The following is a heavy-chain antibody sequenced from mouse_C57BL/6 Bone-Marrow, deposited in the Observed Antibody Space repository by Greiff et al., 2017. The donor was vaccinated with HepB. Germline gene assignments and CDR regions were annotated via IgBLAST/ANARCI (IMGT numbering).Heavy chain of an antibody. Sequence: VQLQQPGAELVKPGASVKMSCKASGYTFTSYWITWVKQRPGQGLEWIGDIYPGSGSTNYNEKFKSKATLTVDTSSSTAYMQLSSLTSEDSAVYYCARDYYGSSPVYFDYWGQGTTLTVSS. CDR2: IYPGSGST. D-gene: IGHD1-1*01. CDR1: GYTFTSYW. CDR3: ARDYYGSSPVYFDY. J-gene: IGHJ2*01. V-gene: IGHV1-55*01.